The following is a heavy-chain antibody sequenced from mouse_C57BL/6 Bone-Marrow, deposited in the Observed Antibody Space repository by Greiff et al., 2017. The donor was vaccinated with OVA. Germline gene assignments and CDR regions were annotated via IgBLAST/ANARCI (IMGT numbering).Heavy chain of an antibody. V-gene: IGHV1-26*01. D-gene: IGHD1-1*01. CDR1: GYTFTDYY. J-gene: IGHJ2*01. Sequence: EVQLQQSGPELVKPGASVKISCKASGYTFTDYYMNWVKQSHGQRLEWIGDINPNNGGTSYNQKFKGKATLTVAKSSSTAYMELRSLTSEDSAVYYCARGTTVVAGGDYWGQGTTLTVSS. CDR2: INPNNGGT. CDR3: ARGTTVVAGGDY.